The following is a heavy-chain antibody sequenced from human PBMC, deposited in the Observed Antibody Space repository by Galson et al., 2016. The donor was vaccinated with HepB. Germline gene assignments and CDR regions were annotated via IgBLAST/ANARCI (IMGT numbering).Heavy chain of an antibody. J-gene: IGHJ3*02. D-gene: IGHD6-19*01. CDR1: GFIFSISA. CDR3: AKEGAVVGGDAFDI. CDR2: VSAGGSNT. Sequence: SLRLSCAASGFIFSISAMNWVRRAPGKGLEWVSSVSAGGSNTYYADSVKGRFTISRDNSKNTLYLQMSSLRAEDTAVYYCAKEGAVVGGDAFDIWGQGTMVTVSS. V-gene: IGHV3-23*01.